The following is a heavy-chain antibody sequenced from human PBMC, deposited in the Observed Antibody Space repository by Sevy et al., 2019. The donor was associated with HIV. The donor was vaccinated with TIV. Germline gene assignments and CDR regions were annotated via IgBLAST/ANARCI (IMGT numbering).Heavy chain of an antibody. D-gene: IGHD3-22*01. V-gene: IGHV3-33*01. CDR3: ARAEVAYYYDSSGIFDY. CDR2: IWYDGSNK. CDR1: GFTFSSYG. Sequence: GGSMRLSCAASGFTFSSYGMHWVRQAPGKGLEWVAVIWYDGSNKYYAVSVKGRFTISRDNSKNTLYLQMNSLRAEDTAVYYCARAEVAYYYDSSGIFDYWGQGTLVTVSS. J-gene: IGHJ4*02.